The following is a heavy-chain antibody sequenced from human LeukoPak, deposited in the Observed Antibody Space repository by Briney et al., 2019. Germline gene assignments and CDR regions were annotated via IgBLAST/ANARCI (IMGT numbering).Heavy chain of an antibody. V-gene: IGHV4-38-2*02. CDR3: ARVLLGGSGYDY. D-gene: IGHD3-22*01. CDR1: GYSISSGYY. CDR2: IYHSGST. Sequence: SETLSLTCTVSGYSISSGYYWGWIRQPPGKGLEWIGSIYHSGSTYYNPSLKSRVTISVDTSKNQFSLKLSSVTAADTAVYYCARVLLGGSGYDYWGQGTLVTVSS. J-gene: IGHJ4*02.